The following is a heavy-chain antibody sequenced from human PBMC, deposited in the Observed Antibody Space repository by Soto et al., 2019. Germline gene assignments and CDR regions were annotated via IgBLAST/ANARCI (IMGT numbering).Heavy chain of an antibody. J-gene: IGHJ5*02. CDR3: ASHRGSWGSFRYRWLDP. CDR2: INESGGT. V-gene: IGHV4-34*01. D-gene: IGHD3-16*02. CDR1: GGSLSSYH. Sequence: PSETLSLTCAVYGGSLSSYHWSWIRQSPGKGLEWIGEINESGGTNYSPSLKSRVTISVDTSKNQFSLTLNSVTAADTAVYYCASHRGSWGSFRYRWLDPWGQGTVVTVYS.